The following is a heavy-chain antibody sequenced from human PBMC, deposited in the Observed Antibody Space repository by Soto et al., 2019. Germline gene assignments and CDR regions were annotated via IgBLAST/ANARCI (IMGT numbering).Heavy chain of an antibody. CDR2: ISGSGGST. CDR1: GFIFSNYA. J-gene: IGHJ6*03. D-gene: IGHD4-17*01. Sequence: EVQLLESGGGLVQPGGSLRLSCAASGFIFSNYAMTWVRQVPGKGLEWVSSISGSGGSTSYADSVKGRFTMSRDNSKNTLYLQMNSLRAEDTAVYYCAKDLRVTNYYYYMEVWGKGTTVTVSS. CDR3: AKDLRVTNYYYYMEV. V-gene: IGHV3-23*01.